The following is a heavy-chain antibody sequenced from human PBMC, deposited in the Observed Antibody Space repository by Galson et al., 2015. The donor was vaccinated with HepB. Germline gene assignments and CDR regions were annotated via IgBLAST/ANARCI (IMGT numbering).Heavy chain of an antibody. CDR2: IYYSRST. V-gene: IGHV4-59*08. Sequence: LSRTCNVSGASVSTNYWAWVRQPPGKGLEWIGYIYYSRSTNYSPSLKSRGTIFVDTSKNQLSLRLSSVTAADTGVYYCARETPDTYYIDYWGQGTLVTVSS. CDR1: GASVSTNY. J-gene: IGHJ4*02. CDR3: ARETPDTYYIDY. D-gene: IGHD2-15*01.